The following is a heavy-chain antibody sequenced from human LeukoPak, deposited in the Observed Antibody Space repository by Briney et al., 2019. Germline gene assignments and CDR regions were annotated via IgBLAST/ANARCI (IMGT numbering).Heavy chain of an antibody. D-gene: IGHD3-3*01. J-gene: IGHJ4*02. CDR1: GGTFSSYA. CDR2: IIPIFGTA. CDR3: ARDLSGYDFWSGYYVY. Sequence: GASVKVSCKASGGTFSSYAISWVRQAPGQGLEWMGRIIPIFGTANYAQKFQGRVTITTDESTSTAYMELSSLRSEGTAVYYCARDLSGYDFWSGYYVYWGQGTLVTVSS. V-gene: IGHV1-69*05.